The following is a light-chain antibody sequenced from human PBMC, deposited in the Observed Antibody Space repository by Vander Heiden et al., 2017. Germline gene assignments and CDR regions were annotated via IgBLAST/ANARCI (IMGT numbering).Light chain of an antibody. Sequence: SSDLTLPHSLSVSPGQTVSSACTGDNLGHKYASWYQQRPGQSPLLVIYKDKKRPSGIPERFSGSNSGNIATLAISETQPMDDADYYCQTWDSSSAIFGGGTKLTVL. J-gene: IGLJ2*01. CDR2: KDK. CDR3: QTWDSSSAI. V-gene: IGLV3-1*01. CDR1: NLGHKY.